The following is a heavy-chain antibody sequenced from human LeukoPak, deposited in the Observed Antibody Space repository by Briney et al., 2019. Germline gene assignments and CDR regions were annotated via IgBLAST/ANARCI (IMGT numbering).Heavy chain of an antibody. CDR1: GGSISSSSYY. CDR3: AGVSYSSGWSFFDY. Sequence: SETLSLTCTVSGGSISSSSYYWGWIRQPPGKGLEWIGSIYYSGSTYYNPSLKSRVTISVDTSKNQFSLKLSSVTAADTAVYYCAGVSYSSGWSFFDYWGQGTLVTVSS. CDR2: IYYSGST. J-gene: IGHJ4*02. D-gene: IGHD6-19*01. V-gene: IGHV4-39*07.